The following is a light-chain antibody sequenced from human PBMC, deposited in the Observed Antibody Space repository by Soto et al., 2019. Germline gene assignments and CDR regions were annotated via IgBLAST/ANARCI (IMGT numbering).Light chain of an antibody. V-gene: IGLV2-23*01. CDR2: EGS. J-gene: IGLJ1*01. Sequence: QSVLTQPASVSGSPGQSITISCTGTSSDIGSYNLVSWYQQHLGKAPKLMIYEGSKRSSVVSNRFSGSKSGNTASLTISGLQAEDEADYYCCSYAGSSTYVFGTGTRSPS. CDR3: CSYAGSSTYV. CDR1: SSDIGSYNL.